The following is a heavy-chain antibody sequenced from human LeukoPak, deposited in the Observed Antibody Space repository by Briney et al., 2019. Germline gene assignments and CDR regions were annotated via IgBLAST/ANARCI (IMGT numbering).Heavy chain of an antibody. J-gene: IGHJ4*02. CDR3: ARGAEITMIEDY. V-gene: IGHV3-74*01. D-gene: IGHD3-22*01. CDR2: INSDGTTT. Sequence: GGSLRLSCAASGFTFSSYWMHWVRQGPGKELTWVSHINSDGTTTNYADSVKGRFTISRDNAKNSLYLQMNSLRAEDTAVYYCARGAEITMIEDYWGQGTLVTVSS. CDR1: GFTFSSYW.